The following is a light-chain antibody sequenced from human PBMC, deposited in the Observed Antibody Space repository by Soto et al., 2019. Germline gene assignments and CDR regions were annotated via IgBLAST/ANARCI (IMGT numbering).Light chain of an antibody. CDR1: SSNIGSNT. CDR2: SYN. J-gene: IGLJ1*01. V-gene: IGLV1-44*01. CDR3: AAWEDSLNGYV. Sequence: QLVLTQPPSASGTPGQRVTISCSGSSSNIGSNTVNWYQQLPGTAPKLLIYSYNQRPSGVPDRFSGYKSVTSASLAISELQSEDEADYYCAAWEDSLNGYVFGTGTKLTVL.